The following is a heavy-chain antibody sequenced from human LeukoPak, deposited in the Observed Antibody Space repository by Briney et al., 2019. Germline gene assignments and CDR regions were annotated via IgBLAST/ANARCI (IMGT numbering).Heavy chain of an antibody. CDR3: AGDFWSGYYYYYYMDV. CDR1: GGTFSSYA. D-gene: IGHD3-3*01. CDR2: IIPIFGTA. J-gene: IGHJ6*03. V-gene: IGHV1-69*01. Sequence: ASVKVSCKASGGTFSSYAISWARQAPGQGLEWMGGIIPIFGTANYAQKFQGRVTITADESTSTAYMELSSLRSEDTAVYYCAGDFWSGYYYYYYMDVWGKGTTVTVSS.